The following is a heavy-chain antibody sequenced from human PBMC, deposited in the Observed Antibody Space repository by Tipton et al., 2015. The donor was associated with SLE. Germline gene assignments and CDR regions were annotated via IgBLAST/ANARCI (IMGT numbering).Heavy chain of an antibody. J-gene: IGHJ4*02. CDR1: GGSISRSSYY. CDR3: ARDHQTIAARPGAFDY. V-gene: IGHV4-39*07. Sequence: TLSLTCTVSGGSISRSSYYWGWIRQPPGKGLEWIGSIYHGGSTYYNPSLKSRVTISVDTSKNQFSLKLSSVTAADTAVYYCARDHQTIAARPGAFDYWGQGTLVTVSS. D-gene: IGHD6-6*01. CDR2: IYHGGST.